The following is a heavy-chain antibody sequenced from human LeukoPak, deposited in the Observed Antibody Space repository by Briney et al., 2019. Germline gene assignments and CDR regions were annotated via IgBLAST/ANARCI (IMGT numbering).Heavy chain of an antibody. Sequence: GGSLRLSCAASGITFGNNWMHWVRQGPGKGLVWISRINSDGGGAIYADSVKGRFTVYRDNAKNTLYLQMNSLRAEDTAVYYCARDVPHNWFDTWGQGTLVTVSS. CDR1: GITFGNNW. CDR2: INSDGGGA. CDR3: ARDVPHNWFDT. V-gene: IGHV3-74*01. J-gene: IGHJ5*02.